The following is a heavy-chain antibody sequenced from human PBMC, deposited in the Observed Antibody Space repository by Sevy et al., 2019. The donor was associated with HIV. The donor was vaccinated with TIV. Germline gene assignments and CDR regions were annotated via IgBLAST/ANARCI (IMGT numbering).Heavy chain of an antibody. CDR3: ATEGGIAAGGTNNWFDP. D-gene: IGHD6-13*01. V-gene: IGHV1-2*02. J-gene: IGHJ5*02. CDR1: GYTFTGYY. Sequence: ASVKVSCKASGYTFTGYYMHWVRQAPGQGLEWMGWINPNSGGTNYAQKFQGRVTMTRDTSISTAYMELSRLRSDDTAVYYCATEGGIAAGGTNNWFDPWGQGTLVTVSS. CDR2: INPNSGGT.